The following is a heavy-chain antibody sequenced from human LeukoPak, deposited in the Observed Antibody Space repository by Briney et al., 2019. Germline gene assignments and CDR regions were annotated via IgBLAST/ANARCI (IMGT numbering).Heavy chain of an antibody. D-gene: IGHD2-15*01. J-gene: IGHJ5*02. Sequence: WASVKVSCKASGHTFTSYAMHWVRQAPGQRLEWMGWINAGNGNTKYSQKFQGRVTITRDTSASTAYMELSSLRSEDTAVYYCARDRGYCSGGSCYHNWFDPWGQGTLVTVSS. CDR1: GHTFTSYA. CDR3: ARDRGYCSGGSCYHNWFDP. V-gene: IGHV1-3*01. CDR2: INAGNGNT.